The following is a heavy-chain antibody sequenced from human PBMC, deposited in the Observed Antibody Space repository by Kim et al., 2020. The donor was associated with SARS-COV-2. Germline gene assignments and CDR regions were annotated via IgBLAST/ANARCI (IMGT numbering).Heavy chain of an antibody. J-gene: IGHJ6*02. Sequence: ASVKVSCKASGYTFTSYAMNWVRQAPGQGLEWMGWINTNTGNPTYAQGFTGRFVFSLDTSVSTAYLQISSLKAEDTAVYYCAREDSSWGYYDILTGSLQGDYYYGMDVWGQGTTVTVSS. D-gene: IGHD3-9*01. CDR1: GYTFTSYA. CDR2: INTNTGNP. CDR3: AREDSSWGYYDILTGSLQGDYYYGMDV. V-gene: IGHV7-4-1*02.